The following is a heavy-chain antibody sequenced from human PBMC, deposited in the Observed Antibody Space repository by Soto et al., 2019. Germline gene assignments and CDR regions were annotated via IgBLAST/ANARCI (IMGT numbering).Heavy chain of an antibody. CDR1: GFTVSSNY. V-gene: IGHV3-66*01. CDR3: ARVGLGYCSGGSCSAEYFQH. Sequence: VQLVESGGGLVQPGGSLRLSCAASGFTVSSNYMSWVRQAPGKGLEWVSVIYSGGSTYYADSVKGRFTISRDNSKNTLYLQMNSLRAEDTAVYYCARVGLGYCSGGSCSAEYFQHWGQGTLVTVSS. J-gene: IGHJ1*01. D-gene: IGHD2-15*01. CDR2: IYSGGST.